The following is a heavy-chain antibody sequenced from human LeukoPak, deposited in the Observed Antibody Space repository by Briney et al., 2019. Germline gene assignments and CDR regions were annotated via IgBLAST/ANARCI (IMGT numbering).Heavy chain of an antibody. Sequence: GGSLRLSCAASGFTLSSYSMNWIRQAPGKGLEWVSYISSSSSTIYYADSVKGRFTISRDNAKNSLYLQMNSLRAEDTAVYYRAVGSGTYDYWGQGTLVTVSS. CDR3: AVGSGTYDY. CDR2: ISSSSSTI. CDR1: GFTLSSYS. V-gene: IGHV3-48*01. J-gene: IGHJ4*02. D-gene: IGHD1-14*01.